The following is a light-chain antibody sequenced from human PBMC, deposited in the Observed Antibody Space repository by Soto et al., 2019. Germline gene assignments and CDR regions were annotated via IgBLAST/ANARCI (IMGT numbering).Light chain of an antibody. CDR3: QQRSNWPPWT. V-gene: IGKV3D-20*02. Sequence: EIMLTQSPVTLSLSPGEGATLSCRASQSVAGSYLAWYQQKPGRTPRLLIYGASSRATGIPDRFSGSGSGTEFTLTINKLEPEDFAVYYCQQRSNWPPWTFGQGTKVDIK. CDR2: GAS. J-gene: IGKJ1*01. CDR1: QSVAGSY.